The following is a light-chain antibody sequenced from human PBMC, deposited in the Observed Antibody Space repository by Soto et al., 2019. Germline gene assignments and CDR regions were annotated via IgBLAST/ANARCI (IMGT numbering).Light chain of an antibody. V-gene: IGLV2-14*01. CDR2: EVS. CDR1: SSAVGGYNY. CDR3: SSYRRSSKRV. J-gene: IGLJ2*01. Sequence: QSALTQPASVSGSPGQSITISCTGTSSAVGGYNYVSWYQQHPGKAPKLMIYEVSNRPSGVSNRFSGSKSGNTASLTISGLQAEDEGDYYCSSYRRSSKRVFGGGTKLTVL.